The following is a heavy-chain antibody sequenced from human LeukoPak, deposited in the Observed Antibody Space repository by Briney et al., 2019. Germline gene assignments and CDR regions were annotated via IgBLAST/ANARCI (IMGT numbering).Heavy chain of an antibody. CDR3: ARDFEV. V-gene: IGHV3-21*01. Sequence: GGSLRLSCAASGFTFSSYAMNWVRQAPGNGLEWISTITGTSSGSETYIFYADSIKGRFTVSRDNAEKSVFLQMNSLRSEDTSVYYCARDFEVWGQGTLVTVSS. D-gene: IGHD3-9*01. J-gene: IGHJ4*02. CDR2: ITGTSSGSETYI. CDR1: GFTFSSYA.